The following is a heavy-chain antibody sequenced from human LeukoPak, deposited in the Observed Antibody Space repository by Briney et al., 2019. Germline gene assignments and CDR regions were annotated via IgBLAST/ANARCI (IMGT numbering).Heavy chain of an antibody. V-gene: IGHV4-34*01. J-gene: IGHJ4*02. Sequence: SETLSLTCAVYGGSFSGYYWSWIRQPPGKGLEWIGEINHSGSTNYNPSLNSRVTISVDTSKNQFSLKLSSVTAADTAVYYCARGLYCSSTSCYEDYWGQGILVTVSS. CDR1: GGSFSGYY. CDR3: ARGLYCSSTSCYEDY. CDR2: INHSGST. D-gene: IGHD2-2*01.